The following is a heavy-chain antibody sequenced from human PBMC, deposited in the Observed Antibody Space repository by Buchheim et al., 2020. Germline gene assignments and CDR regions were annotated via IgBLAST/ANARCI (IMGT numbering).Heavy chain of an antibody. V-gene: IGHV3-30*03. CDR2: ISYDGSNK. D-gene: IGHD3-22*01. CDR1: GFTFSSYG. CDR3: SYYYDSSGFDY. Sequence: QVQLVESGGGVVQPGRSLRLSCAASGFTFSSYGMHWVRQAPGKGLEWVAVISYDGSNKYYADSVKGRFTIPRDNSKNTLYLQMNSLRAEDTAVYYCSYYYDSSGFDYWGQGTL. J-gene: IGHJ4*02.